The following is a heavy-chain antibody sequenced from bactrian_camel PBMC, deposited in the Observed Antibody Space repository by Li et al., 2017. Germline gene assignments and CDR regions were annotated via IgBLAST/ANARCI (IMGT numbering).Heavy chain of an antibody. CDR3: GAGGGRAGYCTDY. V-gene: IGHV3S9*01. D-gene: IGHD6*01. Sequence: HVQLVESGGGSVQAGGSLRLSCDASRYTFSAYCMGWSRQAPGKEREGVAAIDSDGSTHYGDSVKGRFTISRDNAKNTVYLQMDSLKPEDTGLYYCGAGGGRAGYCTDYWGQGTQVTVS. J-gene: IGHJ4*01. CDR1: RYTFSAYC. CDR2: IDSDGST.